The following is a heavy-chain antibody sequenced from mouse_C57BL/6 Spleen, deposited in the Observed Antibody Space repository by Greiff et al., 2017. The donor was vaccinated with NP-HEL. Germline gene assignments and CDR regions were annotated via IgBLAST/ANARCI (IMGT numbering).Heavy chain of an antibody. D-gene: IGHD1-1*01. CDR1: GYTFTSYW. V-gene: IGHV1-50*01. Sequence: QVQLQQPGAELVKPGASVKLSCKASGYTFTSYWMQWVKQRPGQGLEWIGEIDPSDSYTNYNQKFKGKATLTVDTSSSTAYMQLSSLTSEDSAVYYCARVRGSSPWFAYWGQGTLVTVSA. CDR3: ARVRGSSPWFAY. J-gene: IGHJ3*01. CDR2: IDPSDSYT.